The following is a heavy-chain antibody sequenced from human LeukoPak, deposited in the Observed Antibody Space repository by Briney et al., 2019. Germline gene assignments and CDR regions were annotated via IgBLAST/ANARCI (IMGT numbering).Heavy chain of an antibody. CDR3: ATVDTAMERGLDY. D-gene: IGHD5-18*01. CDR1: GYTFIGYY. J-gene: IGHJ4*02. CDR2: INPNSGGT. V-gene: IGHV1-2*02. Sequence: ASVKVSCKASGYTFIGYYMHWVRQAPGQGLEWMGWINPNSGGTNYAQKFQGRVTMTRDTSISTAYMELSRLRPDDTAVYYCATVDTAMERGLDYWGQGTLVTVSS.